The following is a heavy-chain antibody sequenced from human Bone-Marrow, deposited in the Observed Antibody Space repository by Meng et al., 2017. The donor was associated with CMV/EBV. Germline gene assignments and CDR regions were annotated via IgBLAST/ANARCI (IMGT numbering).Heavy chain of an antibody. CDR1: GYTFTSYG. CDR2: ISAYNGNT. J-gene: IGHJ4*01. V-gene: IGHV1-18*01. D-gene: IGHD4-17*01. CDR3: AMGGDYGDYHDPFDY. Sequence: ASVKVSCKASGYTFTSYGISWVRQAPGQGLEWMGWISAYNGNTNYAQKLQGRVTMTTDTSTSTAYVELRSLRSDDTAVYYCAMGGDYGDYHDPFDYWGHGTLVTVYS.